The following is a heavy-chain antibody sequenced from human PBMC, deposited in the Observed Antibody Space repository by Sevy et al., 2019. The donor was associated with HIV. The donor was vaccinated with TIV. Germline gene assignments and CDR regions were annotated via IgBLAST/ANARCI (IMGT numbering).Heavy chain of an antibody. CDR1: GFTFSNYW. Sequence: GGSLRLSCAASGFTFSNYWVTWVRQAPGKGLEWVANIKQDGSEKYYVDSVKGRFTISRDNARNSVYLQMNSLRAEDTGVYYCARDLTAPYYYYGMDVWGQGTMVTVSS. D-gene: IGHD1-20*01. V-gene: IGHV3-7*01. J-gene: IGHJ6*02. CDR3: ARDLTAPYYYYGMDV. CDR2: IKQDGSEK.